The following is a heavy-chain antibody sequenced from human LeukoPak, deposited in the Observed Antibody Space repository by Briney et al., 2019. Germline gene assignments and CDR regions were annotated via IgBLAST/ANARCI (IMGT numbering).Heavy chain of an antibody. CDR2: IYYSGST. Sequence: SETLSLTCTVSGGSISSSNYYWGWIRQPPGKGLEWMGSIYYSGSTYYNPSLKSRVTISVDTSKNQFSLKLSSVTAADPAVYYCARGGRGIDGYNSRIFDYWGQGTMVTVSS. CDR3: ARGGRGIDGYNSRIFDY. V-gene: IGHV4-39*07. CDR1: GGSISSSNYY. J-gene: IGHJ4*03. D-gene: IGHD5-24*01.